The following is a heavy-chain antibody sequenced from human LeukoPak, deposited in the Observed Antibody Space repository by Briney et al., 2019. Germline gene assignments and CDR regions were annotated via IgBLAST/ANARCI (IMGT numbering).Heavy chain of an antibody. Sequence: GGSLRLSCAASGFAVSSNYMSWVRQAPGKGLEWVSVIYSGGSTYYADSVKGRFTISRDNSKNTLYLQMNSLRAEDTAVYYCAREADTAMGDWGQGTLVTVSS. V-gene: IGHV3-53*01. D-gene: IGHD5-18*01. CDR2: IYSGGST. CDR1: GFAVSSNY. J-gene: IGHJ4*02. CDR3: AREADTAMGD.